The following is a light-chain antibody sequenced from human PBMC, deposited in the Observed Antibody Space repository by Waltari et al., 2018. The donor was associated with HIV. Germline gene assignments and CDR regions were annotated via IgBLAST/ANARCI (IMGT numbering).Light chain of an antibody. CDR2: GAS. J-gene: IGKJ5*01. CDR3: QQYNNWLRIT. Sequence: EIVMTQSPATLSVSPGERATLSCSASQSVSSNLAWYQQKPGQAPRLLIYGASTRATGIPARFSGSGSGTEFTLTISSLQSEDFAVYYCQQYNNWLRITFGQGTRLEIK. V-gene: IGKV3-15*01. CDR1: QSVSSN.